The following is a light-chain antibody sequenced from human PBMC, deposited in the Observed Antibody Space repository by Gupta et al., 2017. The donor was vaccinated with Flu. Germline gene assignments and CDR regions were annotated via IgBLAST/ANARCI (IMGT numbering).Light chain of an antibody. V-gene: IGKV2-30*01. J-gene: IGKJ1*01. Sequence: ISCRSTEGLFYSDRNTFFHWFQVRPGQPPTRLIYEFSHRESGVPDRFSGSGSGTYFTLNISRVEAEDVGVYYCLQYYRCPWTFGQGTKVEIK. CDR1: EGLFYSDRNTF. CDR2: EFS. CDR3: LQYYRCPWT.